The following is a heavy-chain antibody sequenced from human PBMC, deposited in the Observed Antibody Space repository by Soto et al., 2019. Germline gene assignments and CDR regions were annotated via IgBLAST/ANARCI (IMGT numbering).Heavy chain of an antibody. D-gene: IGHD3-9*01. CDR2: ISGGGGST. CDR1: GFSFGGYA. V-gene: IGHV3-23*01. CDR3: AKTESFNGYYNAFDY. J-gene: IGHJ4*02. Sequence: GGSLRLSCAASGFSFGGYAVTWVRQAPGKGLEWVSAISGGGGSTYYADSVKGRFTISRDNSKNTVFLQMNSLRAGDTALYYCAKTESFNGYYNAFDYWGQGTRVTVSS.